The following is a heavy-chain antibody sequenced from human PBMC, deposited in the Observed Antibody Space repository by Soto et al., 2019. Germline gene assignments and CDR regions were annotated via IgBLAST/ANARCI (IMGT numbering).Heavy chain of an antibody. D-gene: IGHD2-15*01. J-gene: IGHJ4*01. CDR2: ISDYNGNT. Sequence: QVQLVQSGAEVKKPGASVKVSCKASGYTFTSYGISWVRQAPGQGLEWMGWISDYNGNTNYARKLQGRVTMTTDTTTSTAYMELRCLRSDDTAVYYCARYPDASHHRARIRRFDYWGQGTLVTVSS. V-gene: IGHV1-18*01. CDR3: ARYPDASHHRARIRRFDY. CDR1: GYTFTSYG.